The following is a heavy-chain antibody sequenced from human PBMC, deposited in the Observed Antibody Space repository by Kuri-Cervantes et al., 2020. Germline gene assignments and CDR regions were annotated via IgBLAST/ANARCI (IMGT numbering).Heavy chain of an antibody. V-gene: IGHV3-33*08. CDR1: GFTFSSYS. Sequence: SLKISCAASGFTFSSYSMNWVRQAPGKGLEWVAVIWYDGSNKYYADSVKGRFTISRDNSKNTLYLQMNSLRAEETAVYYCARESSSPGKYYYYYCMDVWGQGTTVTVSS. CDR3: ARESSSPGKYYYYYCMDV. CDR2: IWYDGSNK. J-gene: IGHJ6*02. D-gene: IGHD6-13*01.